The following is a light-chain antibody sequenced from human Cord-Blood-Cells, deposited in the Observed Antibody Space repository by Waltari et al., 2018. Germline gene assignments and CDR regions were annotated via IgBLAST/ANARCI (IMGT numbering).Light chain of an antibody. V-gene: IGLV2-23*02. CDR2: EVS. CDR1: SSDVGSYNL. Sequence: QSALTQPASVSGSPGQSITIPCTGTSSDVGSYNLVSLYQPHPGKAPKLLIYEVSNRPSGVSNRFSGSKSGNTASLTISGLQAEDEADYYCCSYAGSSTFGVVFGGGTKLTVL. J-gene: IGLJ2*01. CDR3: CSYAGSSTFGVV.